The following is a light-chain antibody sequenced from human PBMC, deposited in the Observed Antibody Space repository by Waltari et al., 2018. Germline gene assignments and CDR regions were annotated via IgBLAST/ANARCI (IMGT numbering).Light chain of an antibody. Sequence: ASMHSPDTLTWSSAATATLSSRASQTVTSSYIPWYQQRPGQAPRLLIYSASRRATGIPERYSGSASGTDFSLTISRLEPEDFAVYYCQQYARSLTFGGGTKVEIK. V-gene: IGKV3-20*01. J-gene: IGKJ4*01. CDR3: QQYARSLT. CDR1: QTVTSSY. CDR2: SAS.